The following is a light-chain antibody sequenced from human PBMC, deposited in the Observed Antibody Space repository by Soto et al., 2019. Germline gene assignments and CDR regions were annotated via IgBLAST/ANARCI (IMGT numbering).Light chain of an antibody. CDR1: QSIGTY. V-gene: IGKV1-39*01. CDR2: STS. Sequence: DIQMTQSPSSLSASVGERVTITCRASQSIGTYLNWYQKRPGKAPKLLIYSTSTLQSGVPSRFSGSGSGTEFTLTISSLQPDDFATYYCQHYNSYSEAFGQGTKVDIK. CDR3: QHYNSYSEA. J-gene: IGKJ1*01.